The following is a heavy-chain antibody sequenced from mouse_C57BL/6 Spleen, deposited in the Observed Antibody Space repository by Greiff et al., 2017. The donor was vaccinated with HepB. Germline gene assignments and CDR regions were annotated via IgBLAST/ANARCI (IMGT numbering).Heavy chain of an antibody. Sequence: VQLQQSGPELVKPGASVKISCKASGYTFTDYFMNWVKQSHGKSLEWIGDINPNNGGTSYNQKFKGKATLTVDESSSTAYMELRSLTSEDSAVYYCARGDYDYDWGQGTTLTVSS. CDR2: INPNNGGT. J-gene: IGHJ2*01. D-gene: IGHD2-4*01. V-gene: IGHV1-26*01. CDR1: GYTFTDYF. CDR3: ARGDYDYD.